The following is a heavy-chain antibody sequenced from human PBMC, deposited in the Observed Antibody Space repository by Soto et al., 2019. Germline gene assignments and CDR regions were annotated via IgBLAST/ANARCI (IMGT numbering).Heavy chain of an antibody. CDR3: ANLLLWFGELSPAHDY. Sequence: GSLRLSCAASGFTFSSYAMSWVRQAPGKGLEWVSAISGSGGSTYYADSVKGRFTISRDNSKNTLYLQMNSLRAEDTAVYYCANLLLWFGELSPAHDYWGQGTLVTVSS. V-gene: IGHV3-23*01. J-gene: IGHJ4*02. CDR2: ISGSGGST. D-gene: IGHD3-10*01. CDR1: GFTFSSYA.